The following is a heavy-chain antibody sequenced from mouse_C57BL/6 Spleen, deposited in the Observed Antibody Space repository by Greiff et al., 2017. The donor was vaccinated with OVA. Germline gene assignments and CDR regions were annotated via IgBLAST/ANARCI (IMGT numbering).Heavy chain of an antibody. CDR2: INPSNGGT. J-gene: IGHJ3*01. CDR3: ARCGSSGPAWCAY. CDR1: GYTFTSYW. D-gene: IGHD3-2*02. Sequence: QVQLQQPGTELVKPGASVKLSCKASGYTFTSYWMHWVKQRPGQGLEWIGNINPSNGGTNYNEKFKSKATLTVDKSSSTAYMQLSSLTSEASAVYYCARCGSSGPAWCAYWGQGTRVTVSA. V-gene: IGHV1-53*01.